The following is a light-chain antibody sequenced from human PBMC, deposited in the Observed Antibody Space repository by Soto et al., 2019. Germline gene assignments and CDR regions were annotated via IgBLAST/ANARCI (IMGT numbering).Light chain of an antibody. CDR3: MQALKTWT. Sequence: DIVMTQSPLSLPVTPGEPASISCRSNQSLLHSDGYNYLDWYLQKPGQSPRLLMYLGSHRASGVPDRFSGSGSGTDFTLRISRVEAEDVGVYYCMQALKTWTFGQGTKVEIK. CDR2: LGS. V-gene: IGKV2-28*01. CDR1: QSLLHSDGYNY. J-gene: IGKJ1*01.